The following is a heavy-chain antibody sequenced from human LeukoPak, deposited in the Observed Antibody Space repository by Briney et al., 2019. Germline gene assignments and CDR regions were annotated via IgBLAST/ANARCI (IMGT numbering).Heavy chain of an antibody. CDR2: IYSGGTT. CDR3: ARHGDHDSIDY. V-gene: IGHV3-53*01. D-gene: IGHD3-10*01. CDR1: GFTVSSNH. Sequence: GSLXLSCAASGFTVSSNHMSWVRQAPGKGLEWVSLIYSGGTTYYADSVKGRFTISRDNSENTLYLQMNSLRAEDTAVYYCARHGDHDSIDYWGQGTLVTVSS. J-gene: IGHJ4*02.